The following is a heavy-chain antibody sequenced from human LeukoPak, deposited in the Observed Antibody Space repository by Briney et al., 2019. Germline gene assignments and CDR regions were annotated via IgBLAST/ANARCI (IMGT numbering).Heavy chain of an antibody. D-gene: IGHD3-22*01. CDR2: INPNSGGT. CDR1: GYTFTGYY. CDR3: ARVLDSSGYYSTYGY. J-gene: IGHJ4*02. V-gene: IGHV1-2*02. Sequence: ASVKVSCKASGYTFTGYYMHWVRQAPGQGLEWMGWINPNSGGTNYAQKFQGRVTMTRDTSISTAYMELSRLRSDDTAVYYCARVLDSSGYYSTYGYWGQGTLVTVSS.